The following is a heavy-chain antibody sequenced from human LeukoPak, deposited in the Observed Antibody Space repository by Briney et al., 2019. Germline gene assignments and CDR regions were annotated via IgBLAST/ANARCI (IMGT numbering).Heavy chain of an antibody. CDR3: ARVGRYDFWSGYENPFDY. Sequence: GESLRLSCAASGFTFNDYFMTWIRQAPGKGLECVSFISGTGKIISYTDSVKGRFTISRDNAKNSLSLQMNSLRADDTAVYYCARVGRYDFWSGYENPFDYWGQGTLVTVSS. D-gene: IGHD3-3*01. CDR2: ISGTGKII. CDR1: GFTFNDYF. J-gene: IGHJ4*02. V-gene: IGHV3-11*01.